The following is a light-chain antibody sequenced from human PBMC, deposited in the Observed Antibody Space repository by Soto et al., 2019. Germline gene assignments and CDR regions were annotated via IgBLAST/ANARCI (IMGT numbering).Light chain of an antibody. J-gene: IGKJ3*01. CDR2: KAT. CDR1: QNIGSW. CDR3: QQSYTTLFT. Sequence: DIQMTQSPSTLSASVGDGVTITCRASQNIGSWLAWYQQKPGEAPKLLISKATNLQSGVPSRFSGSGSGTDFSLTISSLQPVDSATYYCQQSYTTLFTFGPGTKVDLK. V-gene: IGKV1-5*03.